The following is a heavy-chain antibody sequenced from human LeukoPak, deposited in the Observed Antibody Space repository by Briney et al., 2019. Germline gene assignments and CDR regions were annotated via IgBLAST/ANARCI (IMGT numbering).Heavy chain of an antibody. CDR2: ISYDGSNK. J-gene: IGHJ4*02. D-gene: IGHD3-10*01. CDR1: GFTFSSYA. V-gene: IGHV3-30-3*01. Sequence: GRSLRLSCAASGFTFSSYAMHWVRQAPGKGLEWVAVISYDGSNKYYADSVKGRFTISRDNSKNTLYLQMNSLRAEDTAVYYCARAIQSGYGSLGVDYWGQGTLVTVSS. CDR3: ARAIQSGYGSLGVDY.